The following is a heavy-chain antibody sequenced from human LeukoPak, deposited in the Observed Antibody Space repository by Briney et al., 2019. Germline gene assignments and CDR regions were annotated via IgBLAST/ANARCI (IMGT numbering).Heavy chain of an antibody. V-gene: IGHV4-39*01. D-gene: IGHD5-18*01. CDR3: ARQTWIELWHFDY. J-gene: IGHJ4*02. Sequence: SETLSLTCTVSGDSICSSSYLCAWIRQPPAKGLEWIGSIYYRGSNYYTPSLKSRVTISVEPSKSKFSLKVSSVTAADTAVYYCARQTWIELWHFDYWGQGPRVTVSS. CDR1: GDSICSSSYL. CDR2: IYYRGSN.